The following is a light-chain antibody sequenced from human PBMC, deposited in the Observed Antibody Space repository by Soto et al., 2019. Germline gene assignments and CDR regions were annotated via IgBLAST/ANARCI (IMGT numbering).Light chain of an antibody. CDR3: QTRGTGIL. V-gene: IGLV4-69*01. J-gene: IGLJ2*01. Sequence: QSVLTQSPSASASLGASVKLPCTLGSGHSSSAIALHQQQPEQGPRYLLKLNSDGSHSKGDGIPDRCSGSSSGAQRYLTIPGLQAEDESYYSYQTRGTGILFGGGTKVTVL. CDR1: SGHSSSA. CDR2: LNSDGSH.